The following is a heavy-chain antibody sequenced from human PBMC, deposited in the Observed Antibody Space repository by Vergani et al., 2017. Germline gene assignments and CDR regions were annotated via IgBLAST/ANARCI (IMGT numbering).Heavy chain of an antibody. J-gene: IGHJ4*02. Sequence: QVQLQQWGAGLLKPSETLSLTCAVYGGSFSGYYWSWIRQPPGKGLEWIGEINHSGSTNYNPSLKSRVTISVDTSKNEFSLKLSYVTAADTAVYYCARVPRWLQLRYFDYWGQGTLVTVSS. D-gene: IGHD5-24*01. CDR2: INHSGST. CDR1: GGSFSGYY. V-gene: IGHV4-34*01. CDR3: ARVPRWLQLRYFDY.